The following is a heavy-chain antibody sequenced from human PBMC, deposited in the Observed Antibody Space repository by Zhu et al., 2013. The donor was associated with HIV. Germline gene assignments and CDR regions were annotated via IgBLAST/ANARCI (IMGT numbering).Heavy chain of an antibody. CDR1: GFTFTTSA. Sequence: QMQLVQSGPEVKKPGTSVKVSCKASGFTFTTSAVQWVRQARGQRLEWIGWIVVGSGNTNYAQKFQERVTITRDMSTSTAYMELSRLRSDDTAVYYCARDRYNWNYFHIAVAGTLPDYWGQGTLVTVSS. CDR2: IVVGSGNT. D-gene: IGHD6-19*01. V-gene: IGHV1-58*01. J-gene: IGHJ4*02. CDR3: ARDRYNWNYFHIAVAGTLPDY.